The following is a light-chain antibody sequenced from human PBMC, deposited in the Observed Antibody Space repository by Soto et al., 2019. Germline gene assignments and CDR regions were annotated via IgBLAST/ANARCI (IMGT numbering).Light chain of an antibody. CDR2: SAS. CDR1: ESVGSTY. Sequence: IVLTQSPGTLSLSPGERATLFCRASESVGSTYLAWYQQKPGQAPRLLIYSASSRATGIPDRFSGSGSGTDFTLTISRLEPEDFAVYYCQQYGYSITFGGGTKVEMK. V-gene: IGKV3-20*01. J-gene: IGKJ4*01. CDR3: QQYGYSIT.